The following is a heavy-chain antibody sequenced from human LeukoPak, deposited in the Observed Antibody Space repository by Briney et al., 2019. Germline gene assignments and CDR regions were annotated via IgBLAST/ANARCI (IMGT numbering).Heavy chain of an antibody. CDR3: ARAATDIVATRGTNYFDY. J-gene: IGHJ4*02. Sequence: PGGSLRLSCAVSGFTFSSYELKWVRQAPGKGLEWLSYISSSGSAIYYADSVRGRFTISRDDAKNSLYLQMNSLRAEDTAVYYCARAATDIVATRGTNYFDYWGQGTLVTVSS. CDR1: GFTFSSYE. V-gene: IGHV3-48*03. D-gene: IGHD5-12*01. CDR2: ISSSGSAI.